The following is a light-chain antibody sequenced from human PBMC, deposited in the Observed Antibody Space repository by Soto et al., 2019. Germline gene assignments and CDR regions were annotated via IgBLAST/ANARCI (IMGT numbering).Light chain of an antibody. Sequence: QSALTQPASVSGSLGQSITISCTGTSSDVGSYKFVSWYQNHPGKAPKLMIYEGSKRPSGVSNRFSGSNSGNTASLTISVLQAEDEADYYCCSYAGTRIPTFGGGTQLTVL. CDR2: EGS. CDR1: SSDVGSYKF. J-gene: IGLJ3*02. CDR3: CSYAGTRIPT. V-gene: IGLV2-23*01.